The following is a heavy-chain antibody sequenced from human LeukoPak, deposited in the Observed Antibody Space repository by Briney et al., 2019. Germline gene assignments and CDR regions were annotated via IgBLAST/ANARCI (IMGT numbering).Heavy chain of an antibody. V-gene: IGHV3-48*04. CDR3: ARAITMTQAPDY. J-gene: IGHJ4*02. D-gene: IGHD3-22*01. CDR1: GFTFSSYS. CDR2: ISSSSTI. Sequence: GGSLRLSCAASGFTFSSYSMNWVRQAPGKGLEWVSYISSSSTIYYADSVKGRFTISRDNAKNSLYLQMNSLRAEDTAVYYCARAITMTQAPDYWGQGTLVTVSS.